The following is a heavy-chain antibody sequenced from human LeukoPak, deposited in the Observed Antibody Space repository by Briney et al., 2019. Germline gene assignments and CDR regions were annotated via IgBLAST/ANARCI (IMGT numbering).Heavy chain of an antibody. J-gene: IGHJ6*03. CDR3: TRGPEDVNGGWYYYSYYYYMDV. CDR1: GFTFGEYA. Sequence: GGSLRLSCTASGFTFGEYAFSWVRQAPGKGLEWVGFIRSKAYGATTEYGASVKGRFTISRDDSKSIAYLQMSSLKTEDTGVYYCTRGPEDVNGGWYYYSYYYYMDVWGNGTTVTVSS. D-gene: IGHD6-19*01. V-gene: IGHV3-49*04. CDR2: IRSKAYGATT.